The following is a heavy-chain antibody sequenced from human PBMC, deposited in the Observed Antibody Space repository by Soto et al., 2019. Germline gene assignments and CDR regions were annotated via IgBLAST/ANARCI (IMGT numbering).Heavy chain of an antibody. Sequence: SETLSLTCTVSGDSVNSENSYWNWIRQAPGKGPEWIGYIYYNGGTNYNSSLKSRATILFDTSTNRFSLTLTSVTAAYTAVYYCARDGGQGRGVIGHYWGRGILVTVSS. CDR3: ARDGGQGRGVIGHY. V-gene: IGHV4-61*01. CDR1: GDSVNSENSY. J-gene: IGHJ4*02. D-gene: IGHD3-16*02. CDR2: IYYNGGT.